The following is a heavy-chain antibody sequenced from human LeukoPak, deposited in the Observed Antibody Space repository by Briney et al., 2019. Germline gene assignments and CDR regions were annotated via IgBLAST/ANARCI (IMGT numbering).Heavy chain of an antibody. CDR2: ISAYNGNT. D-gene: IGHD6-13*01. J-gene: IGHJ4*02. Sequence: ASVNVSCKASGYTFTSYGISWVRQAAGQGLEGMGWISAYNGNTNYAQKLQGRVTMTTDTSTSTAYMELRSLRSDDTAVYYCARDDEAAGAPFDYWGQGTLVTVSS. CDR3: ARDDEAAGAPFDY. CDR1: GYTFTSYG. V-gene: IGHV1-18*01.